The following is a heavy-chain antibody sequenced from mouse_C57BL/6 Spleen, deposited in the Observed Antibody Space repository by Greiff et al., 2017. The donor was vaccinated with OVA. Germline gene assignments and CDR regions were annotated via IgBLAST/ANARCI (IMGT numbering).Heavy chain of an antibody. J-gene: IGHJ1*03. CDR2: INPNNGGT. D-gene: IGHD1-1*02. CDR3: ARARYYGGWYFDV. Sequence: EVQGVESGPELVKPGASVKIPCKASGYTFTDYNMDWVKQSHGKSLEWIGDINPNNGGTIYNQKFTGKATLTVAKSSSTAYMELRSLTSEDTAVYNCARARYYGGWYFDVWGTGTTVTVSS. CDR1: GYTFTDYN. V-gene: IGHV1-18*01.